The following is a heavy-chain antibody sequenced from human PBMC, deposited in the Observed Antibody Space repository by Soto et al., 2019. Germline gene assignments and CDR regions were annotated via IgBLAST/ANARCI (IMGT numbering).Heavy chain of an antibody. CDR3: ARVYDDYLIDAFDI. CDR2: IGRRGSPI. Sequence: EAQLVESGGGLVQPGGSLRLSCAAFEFTLSNYEMDWVRQAPGKGLEWVSHIGRRGSPIYYADSVKGRFTISRDNAKNAVFLQMTSLRPEDTAVYYCARVYDDYLIDAFDIWGQGTMVSVSS. J-gene: IGHJ3*02. V-gene: IGHV3-48*03. D-gene: IGHD4-17*01. CDR1: EFTLSNYE.